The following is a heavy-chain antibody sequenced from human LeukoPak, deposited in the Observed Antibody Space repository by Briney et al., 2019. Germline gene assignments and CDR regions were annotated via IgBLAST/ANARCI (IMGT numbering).Heavy chain of an antibody. CDR3: ARGGPSGSYYDY. CDR2: MNPNSGNT. V-gene: IGHV1-8*01. J-gene: IGHJ4*02. CDR1: GYTFTSDY. D-gene: IGHD1-26*01. Sequence: ASVNVSCQASGYTFTSDYINWVRQPTGQGREWMGWMNPNSGNTVYAQKFQGRVTMTRTTSTSTAYLELSSLRSAATAVYYCARGGPSGSYYDYWGQGTLVTVSS.